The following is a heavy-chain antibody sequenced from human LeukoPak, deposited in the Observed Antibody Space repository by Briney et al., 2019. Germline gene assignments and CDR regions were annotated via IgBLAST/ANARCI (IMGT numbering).Heavy chain of an antibody. D-gene: IGHD6-19*01. CDR3: ARMYSSGWYLDY. V-gene: IGHV3-48*02. J-gene: IGHJ4*02. CDR2: ITKSSGTI. Sequence: GGSLRLSCAASGFSFNSFSMNWVRQAPGKGLEWLSYITKSSGTIHYADSMEGRFIISRDNAQNSLYLQMNSLRDEDTAVYYCARMYSSGWYLDYLGQGTLVTVSS. CDR1: GFSFNSFS.